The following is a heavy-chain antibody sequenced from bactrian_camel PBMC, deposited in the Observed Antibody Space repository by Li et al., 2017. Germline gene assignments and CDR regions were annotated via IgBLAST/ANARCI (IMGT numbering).Heavy chain of an antibody. J-gene: IGHJ4*01. V-gene: IGHV3S60*01. D-gene: IGHD5*01. CDR1: GDIREQFS. CDR3: AADPSRELWVGYPPYKY. Sequence: HVQLVESGGGSVQAGGSLRLSCAASGDIREQFSMAWFRQAPGKEREGVAKINGVGTITYRSDSVKGRFTISKDNAKNTLYLQMNSLKPEDTAVYYCAADPSRELWVGYPPYKYWGQGTQVTVS. CDR2: INGVGTIT.